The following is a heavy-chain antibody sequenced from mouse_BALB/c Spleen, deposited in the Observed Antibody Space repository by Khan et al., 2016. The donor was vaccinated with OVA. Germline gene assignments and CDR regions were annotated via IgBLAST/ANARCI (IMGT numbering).Heavy chain of an antibody. D-gene: IGHD2-12*01. V-gene: IGHV1-63*01. Sequence: QVQLQQPGTELVRPGTSVKISCKASGYAFTNYWLGWVKQRPGHGLEWIGNIYPGSGHTYYNEKFKVKATLTADKSSRTAYMQLSSLTYEASAVSCGARSGGYAYDGYFDGWGAGTTVTVSS. CDR1: GYAFTNYW. CDR2: IYPGSGHT. J-gene: IGHJ1*01. CDR3: ARSGGYAYDGYFDG.